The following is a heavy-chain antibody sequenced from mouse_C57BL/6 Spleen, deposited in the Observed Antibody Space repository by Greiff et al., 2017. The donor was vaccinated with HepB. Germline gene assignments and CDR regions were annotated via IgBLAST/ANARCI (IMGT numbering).Heavy chain of an antibody. CDR1: GFSLTSYG. V-gene: IGHV2-2*01. Sequence: VQGVESGPGLVQPSQSLSITCTVSGFSLTSYGVHWVRQSPGKGLEWLGVIWSGGSTDYNAAFISRLSISKDNSKSQVFFKMNSLQADDTAIYYCARSTMVRYYAMDYWGQGTSVTVSS. J-gene: IGHJ4*01. CDR2: IWSGGST. D-gene: IGHD2-2*01. CDR3: ARSTMVRYYAMDY.